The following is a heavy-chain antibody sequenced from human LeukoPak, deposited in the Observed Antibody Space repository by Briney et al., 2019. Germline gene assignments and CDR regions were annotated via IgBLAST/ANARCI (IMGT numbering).Heavy chain of an antibody. V-gene: IGHV4-39*07. CDR1: GGSISSSSYY. Sequence: PSETLSLTCTVSGGSISSSSYYWGWIRQPPGKGLEWIGSIYYSGSTYYNPSLKSRATISVDTSKNQFSLKLSSVTAADTAVYYCARALPSFWAFDYWGQGTLVTVSS. J-gene: IGHJ4*02. CDR2: IYYSGST. D-gene: IGHD3-16*01. CDR3: ARALPSFWAFDY.